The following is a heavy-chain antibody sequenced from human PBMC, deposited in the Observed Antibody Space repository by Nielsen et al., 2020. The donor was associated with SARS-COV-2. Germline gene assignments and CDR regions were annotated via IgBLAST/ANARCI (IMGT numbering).Heavy chain of an antibody. Sequence: GESLKISCAASGFTSSGYDMHWVRQATGKGLEWVSGIGTSADTYYPDSVKGRFTISRDDAKSSLYLQMNSLSAGDTAVYYCARARLCSSTTCFVGGDFDYWGQGTLVTVSS. J-gene: IGHJ4*02. CDR1: GFTSSGYD. D-gene: IGHD2-2*01. V-gene: IGHV3-13*04. CDR2: IGTSADT. CDR3: ARARLCSSTTCFVGGDFDY.